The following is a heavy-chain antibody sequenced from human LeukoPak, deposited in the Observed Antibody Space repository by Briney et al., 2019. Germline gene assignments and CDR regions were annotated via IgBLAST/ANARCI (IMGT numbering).Heavy chain of an antibody. CDR2: INSDGSSTSDGSST. D-gene: IGHD2-21*01. Sequence: GGSLRLSCAASGFNFSRYWMHWVRQAPGKGLVWVSRINSDGSSTSDGSSTSYADSVKGRLTISRDNAKNTLYLQMNSLRAEDTAVYYCARDFYSAGEDWGQGTLVTVSS. J-gene: IGHJ4*02. CDR1: GFNFSRYW. CDR3: ARDFYSAGED. V-gene: IGHV3-74*01.